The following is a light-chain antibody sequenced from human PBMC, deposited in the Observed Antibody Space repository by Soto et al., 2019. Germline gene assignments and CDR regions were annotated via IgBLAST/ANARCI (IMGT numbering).Light chain of an antibody. CDR3: QRLSHA. V-gene: IGKV1-9*01. CDR1: QDMSNY. CDR2: AAS. Sequence: IQLTQSPSSLSASVGDRVTITCRASQDMSNYLAWYQQKPGKAPKLLIYAASTLQSGVPSRFSGSGSGTDFTLTISSLQPDDFATYYCQRLSHAFGVWTKVEIK. J-gene: IGKJ4*01.